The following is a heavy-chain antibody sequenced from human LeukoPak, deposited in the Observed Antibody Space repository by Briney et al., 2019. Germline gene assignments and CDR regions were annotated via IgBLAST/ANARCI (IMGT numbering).Heavy chain of an antibody. V-gene: IGHV3-53*01. CDR2: VYSGGHT. J-gene: IGHJ4*02. CDR1: GFTVSTNY. CDR3: ARGDTGKLPCWD. Sequence: GGSLRLSCAASGFTVSTNYMTWVRQAPGKGLEWVSVVYSGGHTYYADSVKGRFTISRDNSKNTLYLQMNSLRAEDTAMYFCARGDTGKLPCWDWGQGTLVTVSS. D-gene: IGHD3-10*01.